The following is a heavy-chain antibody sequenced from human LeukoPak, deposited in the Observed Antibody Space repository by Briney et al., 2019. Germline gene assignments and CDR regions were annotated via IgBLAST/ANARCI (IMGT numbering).Heavy chain of an antibody. CDR1: GYTFTSYD. J-gene: IGHJ5*02. D-gene: IGHD1-26*01. CDR3: ARGPPFRGSQGWFDP. V-gene: IGHV1-8*01. CDR2: LNPNSGKS. Sequence: ASVKVSCKASGYTFTSYDINWVRQATGQGLEWMGWLNPNSGKSDFAQKLQGRVTMTRDTSISTAYMELGSLRSEDTAVYYCARGPPFRGSQGWFDPWGQGTLVIVSS.